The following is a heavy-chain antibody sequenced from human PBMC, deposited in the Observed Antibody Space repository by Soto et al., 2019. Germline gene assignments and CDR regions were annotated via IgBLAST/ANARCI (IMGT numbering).Heavy chain of an antibody. V-gene: IGHV4-39*01. Sequence: SETLSLTCTVSGGSISSSSYYWGWIRQPPGKGLEWIGSIYYSGSTYYNPSLKSRVTISVDTSKNQFSLKLSSVTAADTAVYYCARQGDFWSGYHFDYWGQGTLVTVSS. CDR2: IYYSGST. CDR1: GGSISSSSYY. J-gene: IGHJ4*02. CDR3: ARQGDFWSGYHFDY. D-gene: IGHD3-3*01.